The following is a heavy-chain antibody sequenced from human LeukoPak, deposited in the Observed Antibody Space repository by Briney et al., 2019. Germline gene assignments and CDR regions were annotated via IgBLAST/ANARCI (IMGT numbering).Heavy chain of an antibody. CDR2: ISAYNGNT. J-gene: IGHJ3*02. CDR1: GYTFTSYG. V-gene: IGHV1-18*01. Sequence: GASVKVSCKASGYTFTSYGISWVRQAPGQGREWMGWISAYNGNTNYAQKLQGRVTMTTDTSTSTAYMELRSLRSDDTAVYYCARAPGLIRGSYYGFDIWGQGTMVTVSS. D-gene: IGHD1-26*01. CDR3: ARAPGLIRGSYYGFDI.